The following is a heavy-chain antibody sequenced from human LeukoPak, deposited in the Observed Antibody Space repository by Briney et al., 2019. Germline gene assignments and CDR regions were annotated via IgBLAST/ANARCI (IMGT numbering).Heavy chain of an antibody. J-gene: IGHJ4*02. CDR1: GFSFVDYY. CDR2: INPNTGGT. D-gene: IGHD2/OR15-2a*01. Sequence: ASVTVSCKVSGFSFVDYYMHWVRQAPGQGLESMGWINPNTGGTNFAQKFQGRVTLTRDTSIRTVYMELRSLTSDDTAVYYCAREASDSSVCDHWGQGTRVTVSP. V-gene: IGHV1-2*02. CDR3: AREASDSSVCDH.